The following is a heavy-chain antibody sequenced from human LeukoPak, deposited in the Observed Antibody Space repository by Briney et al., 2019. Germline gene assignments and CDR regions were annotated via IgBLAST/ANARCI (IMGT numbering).Heavy chain of an antibody. CDR2: IVVGSGNT. CDR3: AATTMVVMGGVYYGMDV. Sequence: GASVKVSCKASGFTFTSSAIQWVRQARGQHLEWIGWIVVGSGNTNYAQKFQERVTITRDMSTSTAYMELSSLRSEDTAVYYCAATTMVVMGGVYYGMDVWGQGTTVTVSS. J-gene: IGHJ6*02. CDR1: GFTFTSSA. D-gene: IGHD4-23*01. V-gene: IGHV1-58*02.